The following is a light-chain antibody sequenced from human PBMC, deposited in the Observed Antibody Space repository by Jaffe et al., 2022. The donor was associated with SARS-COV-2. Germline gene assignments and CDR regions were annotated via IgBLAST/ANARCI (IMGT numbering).Light chain of an antibody. Sequence: ENVLTQSPATLSVSPGERATLSCGASQPVTSRYLAWYQQKPGLAPRLLMYDVSTRAPGIPDRFSASGSGTDFTLTISRVEPDDFAVYYCQQYGGSPPYTFGQGTRLEIK. CDR3: QQYGGSPPYT. CDR2: DVS. V-gene: IGKV3D-20*01. CDR1: QPVTSRY. J-gene: IGKJ2*01.